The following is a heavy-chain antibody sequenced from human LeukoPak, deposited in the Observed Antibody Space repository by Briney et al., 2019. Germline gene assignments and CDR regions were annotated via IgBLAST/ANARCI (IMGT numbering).Heavy chain of an antibody. V-gene: IGHV4-4*09. CDR2: IYTSGST. CDR3: ASSERGVVVTAILSY. Sequence: SETLSLTCTVSGGSISSHYWSWIRQPPGKGLEWIGYIYTSGSTNYNPSLKSRVTISVDTSKNQFSLKLSSVTAADTAVYYCASSERGVVVTAILSYWGQGTLVTVSS. D-gene: IGHD2-21*02. CDR1: GGSISSHY. J-gene: IGHJ4*02.